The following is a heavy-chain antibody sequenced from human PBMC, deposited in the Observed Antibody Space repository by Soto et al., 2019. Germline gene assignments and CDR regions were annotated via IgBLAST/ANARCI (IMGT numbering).Heavy chain of an antibody. CDR2: INPDTGTT. CDR3: ANCPIYGVDSYFAY. D-gene: IGHD4-17*01. J-gene: IGHJ4*02. CDR1: GFTFTHYY. Sequence: QVQLVQSGAEVRKPGASVKLSCQASGFTFTHYYIHWVRQAPGQGLEWLGIINPDTGTTSYAQTFQGRVTLTTDTSASTVYLELSGLAAEDTAVYYCANCPIYGVDSYFAYWGQGTLVTVSS. V-gene: IGHV1-46*01.